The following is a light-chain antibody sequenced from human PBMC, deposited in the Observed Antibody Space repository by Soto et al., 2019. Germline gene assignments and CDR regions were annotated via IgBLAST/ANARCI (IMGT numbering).Light chain of an antibody. V-gene: IGKV1-5*01. CDR1: QSISSW. Sequence: DIQMTQSPSTLSASVGERVTITCRASQSISSWLAWYQQKPGTAPKLLIYHASTLESGVPSRFSGSGSGTEFNLTISSLQPDDFATYYCQQYMSYSFGQGTKVDIK. CDR3: QQYMSYS. J-gene: IGKJ1*01. CDR2: HAS.